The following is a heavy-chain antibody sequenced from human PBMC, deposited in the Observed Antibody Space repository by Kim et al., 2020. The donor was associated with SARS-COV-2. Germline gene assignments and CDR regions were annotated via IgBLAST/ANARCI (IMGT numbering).Heavy chain of an antibody. CDR1: GGSISSSRFY. J-gene: IGHJ5*02. Sequence: SETLSLTCTVSGGSISSSRFYCGWIRQPPGKGLEWIGSIYYSGSTFYNPSLKSRVTISVDTSKNQFSLKLSSVTAADTAVYYCARLTGGSGFDPWGQGTLVTVSS. D-gene: IGHD3-10*01. CDR3: ARLTGGSGFDP. CDR2: IYYSGST. V-gene: IGHV4-39*01.